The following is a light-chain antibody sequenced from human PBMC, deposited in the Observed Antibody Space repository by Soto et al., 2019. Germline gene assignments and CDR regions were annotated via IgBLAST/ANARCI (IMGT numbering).Light chain of an antibody. CDR1: QSVSSSY. CDR3: QQYSSSPTYT. CDR2: GAS. Sequence: EIVLTQSPGTLSLSPGGRATLSCRASQSVSSSYLAWYQQKPGQAPRLLIYGASSRATGIPDRFSGSGSGTDFTLTICRLDPEDFAVYYCQQYSSSPTYTFGQGTKLEIK. J-gene: IGKJ2*01. V-gene: IGKV3-20*01.